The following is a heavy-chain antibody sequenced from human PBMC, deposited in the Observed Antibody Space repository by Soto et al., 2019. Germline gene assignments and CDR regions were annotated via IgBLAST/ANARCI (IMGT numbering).Heavy chain of an antibody. CDR2: IYSGGDS. Sequence: GGSLRLCCAASGFTVSSNYMSWVRQAPGKGLEWVSIIYSGGDSQYADSVKGRFTISRDNSKNTLYLQMNSLRAEDTAVYYCARSDSSGWYSNFDYWGQGTLVTVSS. D-gene: IGHD6-19*01. V-gene: IGHV3-66*01. J-gene: IGHJ4*02. CDR3: ARSDSSGWYSNFDY. CDR1: GFTVSSNY.